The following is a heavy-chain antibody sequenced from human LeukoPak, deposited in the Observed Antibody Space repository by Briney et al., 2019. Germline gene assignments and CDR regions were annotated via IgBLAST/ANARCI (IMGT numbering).Heavy chain of an antibody. CDR2: ISYDGSNK. V-gene: IGHV3-30*04. CDR3: ARRQKLACDY. Sequence: EGSLKLSCAASGFTFSSYAMHWVRQAPGKGLEWVAVISYDGSNKYYADSVKGRFTISRDNSKNTLYLQMNSLRAEDTAVYYCARRQKLACDYWGQGTLVTVSS. J-gene: IGHJ4*02. CDR1: GFTFSSYA. D-gene: IGHD6-13*01.